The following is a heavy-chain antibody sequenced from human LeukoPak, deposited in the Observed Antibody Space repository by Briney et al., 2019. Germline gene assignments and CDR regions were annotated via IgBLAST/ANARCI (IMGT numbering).Heavy chain of an antibody. J-gene: IGHJ3*02. CDR2: IGSVGHST. V-gene: IGHV3-23*01. Sequence: GGSLRLSCAASGFRFSDAAMTWVRQAPGKGMEWVSLIGSVGHSTYYGDSVKGRFTISRDNSKHTLSLQMNSLRVEDTAMYYCAKDIELSILGLGTMVTVSS. D-gene: IGHD3-16*02. CDR1: GFRFSDAA. CDR3: AKDIELSI.